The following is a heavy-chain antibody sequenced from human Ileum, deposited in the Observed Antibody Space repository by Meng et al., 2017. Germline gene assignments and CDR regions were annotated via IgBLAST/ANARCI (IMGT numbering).Heavy chain of an antibody. CDR1: DYTFTGYG. D-gene: IGHD6-19*01. CDR3: ARDRQWVFDY. V-gene: IGHV1-18*01. J-gene: IGHJ4*02. Sequence: VQPVQSGPEVKKPGASGTVSCKASDYTFTGYGVSWVRQAPGQGLEWMAWLDPGNGNRNFAQKFQDRITLTTDTTTTTAYMELRSLRPDDTAIFYCARDRQWVFDYWGQGTLVTVSS. CDR2: LDPGNGNR.